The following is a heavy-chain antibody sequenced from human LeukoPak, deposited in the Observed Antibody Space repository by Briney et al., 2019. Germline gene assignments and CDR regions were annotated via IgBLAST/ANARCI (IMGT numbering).Heavy chain of an antibody. D-gene: IGHD5-24*01. CDR1: SDSISSSSNY. J-gene: IGHJ4*02. CDR2: IYYSGHT. CDR3: ARHEEEDGYNAKTIDY. V-gene: IGHV4-39*01. Sequence: SETLSPTCTVSSDSISSSSNYWAWVRQSPGKGLEWIGAIYYSGHTYYNPSLKSRITMSADTSKNQFSLKVSYVTAADTAVYYCARHEEEDGYNAKTIDYWGQGTLVTVYS.